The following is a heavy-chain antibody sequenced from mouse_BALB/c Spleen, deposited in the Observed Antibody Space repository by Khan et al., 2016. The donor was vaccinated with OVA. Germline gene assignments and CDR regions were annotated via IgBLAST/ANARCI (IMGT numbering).Heavy chain of an antibody. Sequence: VQLKESGPGLVKPSQSLSLTCSVTGYSITSGYFWNWIRQFPGNKLEWMGYIRYDGDSNYNPSLKNRISITRDTSKNQFFLKLNSVTPEDTATVYCARGGSAGPAWFAYWGQGTLVTVAP. J-gene: IGHJ3*01. CDR3: ARGGSAGPAWFAY. CDR2: IRYDGDS. CDR1: GYSITSGYF. V-gene: IGHV3-6*01. D-gene: IGHD3-1*01.